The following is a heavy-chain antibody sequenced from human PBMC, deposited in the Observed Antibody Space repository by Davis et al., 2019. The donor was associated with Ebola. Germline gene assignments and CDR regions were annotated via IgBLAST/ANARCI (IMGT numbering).Heavy chain of an antibody. CDR3: ARVLSGYYYYYMDV. CDR1: GGSISSGDYY. D-gene: IGHD6-19*01. CDR2: INHRGST. J-gene: IGHJ6*03. V-gene: IGHV4-34*01. Sequence: MPSETLSLTCTVSGGSISSGDYYWSWIRQPPGKGLEWIGEINHRGSTNYNPSLKSRVTISVDTSKNQFSLKLSSVTAADTAVYYCARVLSGYYYYYMDVWGKGTTVTVSS.